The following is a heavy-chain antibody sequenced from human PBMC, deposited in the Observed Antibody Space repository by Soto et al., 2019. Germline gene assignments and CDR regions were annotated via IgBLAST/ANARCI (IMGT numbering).Heavy chain of an antibody. CDR2: IYYTGST. Sequence: QLQLLQSGPGLVRPSETLSLTCSVSGGSITSDGYYWGWIRQSPGKGLQWIGSIYYTGSTYYYPSLARRATVSVDTSKNQFSLSLTSVTAADAAVYYCVRGGKFYQQETYYFDYWGQGTLVAVSS. D-gene: IGHD3-16*01. J-gene: IGHJ4*02. V-gene: IGHV4-39*01. CDR1: GGSITSDGYY. CDR3: VRGGKFYQQETYYFDY.